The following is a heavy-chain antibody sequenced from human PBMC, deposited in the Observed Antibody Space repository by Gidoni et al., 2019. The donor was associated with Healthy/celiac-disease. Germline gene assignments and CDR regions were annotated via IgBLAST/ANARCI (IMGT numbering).Heavy chain of an antibody. Sequence: EVQLVESGGGLVQPGGSLRLSCAASGFTFSSYWMSWVRQAPGKGLEWVANIKQDGSEKYYVDSVKGRFTISRDNAKNSLYLQMNSLRADDTAVYYCARSGAYDFWSGYCPYWGQGTLVTVSS. J-gene: IGHJ4*02. V-gene: IGHV3-7*01. D-gene: IGHD3-3*01. CDR1: GFTFSSYW. CDR2: IKQDGSEK. CDR3: ARSGAYDFWSGYCPY.